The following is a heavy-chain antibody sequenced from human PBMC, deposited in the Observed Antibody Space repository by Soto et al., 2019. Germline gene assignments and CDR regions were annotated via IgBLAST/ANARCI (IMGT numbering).Heavy chain of an antibody. CDR1: GFTFTRYS. Sequence: LRLSCAASGFTFTRYSMNWVRQAPGKGLEWVSSISSTTNYIYYGDSMRGRFTISRDNAKNSLYLEMNSLRAEDTAVYYCARESEDLTSNFDYWGQGTLVTVSS. V-gene: IGHV3-21*06. J-gene: IGHJ4*02. CDR2: ISSTTNYI. CDR3: ARESEDLTSNFDY.